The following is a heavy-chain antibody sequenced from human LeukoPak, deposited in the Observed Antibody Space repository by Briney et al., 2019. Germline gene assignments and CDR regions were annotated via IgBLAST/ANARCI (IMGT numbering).Heavy chain of an antibody. D-gene: IGHD2-2*01. CDR2: INPSGGST. CDR3: ARDLARRMGVVVPAASNWFDP. J-gene: IGHJ5*02. CDR1: GYTFTSYY. V-gene: IGHV1-46*01. Sequence: ASVKVSCKASGYTFTSYYMHWVRQAPGQGLEWMGIINPSGGSTSYAQKFQGRVTMTRDTSTSTVYMKLSSLRSEDTAVYYCARDLARRMGVVVPAASNWFDPWGQGTLVTVSS.